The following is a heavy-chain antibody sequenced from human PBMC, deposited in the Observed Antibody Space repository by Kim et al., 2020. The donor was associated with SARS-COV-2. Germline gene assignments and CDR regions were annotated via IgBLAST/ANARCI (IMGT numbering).Heavy chain of an antibody. Sequence: SETLSLTCEVSGGPFSVYYWSWIRQPPGKGLEWIGEIKHGASGSYNPSLQSRVTLSADTSKNQVSLELRSVTAADTAVYYCARTPGNYLDLWGQGTAVTVSS. J-gene: IGHJ6*03. CDR2: IKHGASG. CDR1: GGPFSVYY. D-gene: IGHD2-8*01. CDR3: ARTPGNYLDL. V-gene: IGHV4-34*01.